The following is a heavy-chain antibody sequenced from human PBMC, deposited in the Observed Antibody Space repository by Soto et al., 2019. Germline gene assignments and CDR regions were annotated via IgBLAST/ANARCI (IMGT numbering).Heavy chain of an antibody. J-gene: IGHJ6*02. CDR3: VKDMTPGGADV. Sequence: EVQLVESGGGLVQPGRSLSPPCEALGLTWEKHAWHWVRQVPGEGLEWVSGVFCKGGSTGYADSVKGRFTISRDNAKNSLYLQMNSLRIEDTAVYYCVKDMTPGGADVWGQGTTVTVSS. CDR2: VFCKGGST. D-gene: IGHD4-17*01. CDR1: GLTWEKHA. V-gene: IGHV3-9*01.